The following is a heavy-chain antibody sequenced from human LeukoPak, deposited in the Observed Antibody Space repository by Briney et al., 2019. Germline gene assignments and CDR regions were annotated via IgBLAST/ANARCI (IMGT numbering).Heavy chain of an antibody. CDR1: GVSISSYF. V-gene: IGHV4-4*07. Sequence: PSETLSLTCTVSGVSISSYFWSWIRQPAGKGLEWIGRIHTTGSTYYNPSLKSRVTISVDTSKNQFSLKLSSVTAADTAVYYCATPDSSGYYYLYWGQGTLVTVSS. D-gene: IGHD3-22*01. CDR3: ATPDSSGYYYLY. J-gene: IGHJ4*02. CDR2: IHTTGST.